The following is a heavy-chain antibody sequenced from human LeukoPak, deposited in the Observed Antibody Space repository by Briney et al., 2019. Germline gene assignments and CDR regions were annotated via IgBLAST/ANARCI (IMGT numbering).Heavy chain of an antibody. J-gene: IGHJ3*02. D-gene: IGHD6-13*01. Sequence: GGSLRLSCAASGFTFSSYWMSWVRQAPGKGLEWVANIKQDGSEKYYVDSVKGRFTISRDNAKNSLYLQMNSLRAEDTAVYYCAREIAAAGSWGAFDIWGQGTMVTVSS. CDR3: AREIAAAGSWGAFDI. CDR1: GFTFSSYW. V-gene: IGHV3-7*01. CDR2: IKQDGSEK.